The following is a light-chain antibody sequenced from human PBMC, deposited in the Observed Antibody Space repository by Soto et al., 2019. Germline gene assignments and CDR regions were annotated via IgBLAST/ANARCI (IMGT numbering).Light chain of an antibody. Sequence: EIVMTQSPATLSVSPGERVTLSCRASESVSSNLAWYQQKPGQAPRLLIYTASTRATSIPARFSGSGSGTEFTLTISSLQSEDFAVYYCHQFNIWPYTFGQGTKLEI. V-gene: IGKV3-15*01. CDR1: ESVSSN. J-gene: IGKJ2*01. CDR2: TAS. CDR3: HQFNIWPYT.